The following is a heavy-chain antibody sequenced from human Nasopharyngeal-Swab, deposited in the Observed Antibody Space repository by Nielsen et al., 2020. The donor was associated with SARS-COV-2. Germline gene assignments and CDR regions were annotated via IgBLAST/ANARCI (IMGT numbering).Heavy chain of an antibody. Sequence: GGSLRLSCAASGFIFSDSAIHWVRQASGKGLEWVGRIRSKGNSYATEYAASVEGRFTISRDDSKNTAYLQMNSLITEDTAVYYCTRCGSSCYTGKDYWGQGTLVTVSS. J-gene: IGHJ4*02. CDR3: TRCGSSCYTGKDY. D-gene: IGHD2-15*01. CDR1: GFIFSDSA. CDR2: IRSKGNSYAT. V-gene: IGHV3-73*01.